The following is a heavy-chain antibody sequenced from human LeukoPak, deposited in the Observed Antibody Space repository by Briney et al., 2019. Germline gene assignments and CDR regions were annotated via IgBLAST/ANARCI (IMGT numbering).Heavy chain of an antibody. CDR1: GFTFSSYG. V-gene: IGHV3-30*02. CDR3: AKDGRPMYSSSWPGVNWFDP. J-gene: IGHJ5*02. Sequence: GGSLRLSCAASGFTFSSYGMHWVRQAPGKGLEWVAFIRYDGSNKYYADSVKGRFTISRDNSKNTLYLQMNSLRAEDTAVYYCAKDGRPMYSSSWPGVNWFDPWGQGTLVTVSS. CDR2: IRYDGSNK. D-gene: IGHD6-13*01.